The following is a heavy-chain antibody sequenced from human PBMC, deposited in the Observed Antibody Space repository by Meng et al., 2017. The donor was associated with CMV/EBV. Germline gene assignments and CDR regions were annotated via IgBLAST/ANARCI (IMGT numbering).Heavy chain of an antibody. J-gene: IGHJ6*02. Sequence: SEPLSPTCTVSGGSVSSGSYYWSWIRQPPGKGLEWIGYIYYSGSTNYNPSLKSRVTISVDTSKNQFSLKLSSVTAADTAVYYCARVRFALWFGDRLPYGMDVWGQGTTVTVSS. CDR3: ARVRFALWFGDRLPYGMDV. V-gene: IGHV4-61*01. D-gene: IGHD3-10*01. CDR1: GGSVSSGSYY. CDR2: IYYSGST.